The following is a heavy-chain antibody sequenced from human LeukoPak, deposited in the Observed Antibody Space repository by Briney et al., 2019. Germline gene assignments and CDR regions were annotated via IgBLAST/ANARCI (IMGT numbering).Heavy chain of an antibody. CDR2: IKQDGSEK. V-gene: IGHV3-7*01. CDR1: GFTFSSYW. Sequence: GGSLRLSCAASGFTFSSYWMSWVRQAPGKGLEWVANIKQDGSEKYYVDSVKGRFTISRDNAKNSLYLQMNSLRAEGTAVYYCARDRYCSGGSCYGSYMDVWGKGTTVTVSS. D-gene: IGHD2-15*01. CDR3: ARDRYCSGGSCYGSYMDV. J-gene: IGHJ6*03.